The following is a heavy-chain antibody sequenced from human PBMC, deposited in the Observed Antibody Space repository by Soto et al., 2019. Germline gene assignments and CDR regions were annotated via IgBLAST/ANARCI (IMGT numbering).Heavy chain of an antibody. CDR3: ASDWFGVDY. V-gene: IGHV1-18*01. CDR2: INAYNGNT. D-gene: IGHD3-16*01. J-gene: IGHJ4*02. Sequence: QVQLVQSGAEVKKPGASVKVSCKASGYTFTSYGISWARQAPGQGLEWMGWINAYNGNTKYAQNFQGRVTMTTDTFTSTDYMELRSLRSDDTAVYYCASDWFGVDYWGQGTLVTVSS. CDR1: GYTFTSYG.